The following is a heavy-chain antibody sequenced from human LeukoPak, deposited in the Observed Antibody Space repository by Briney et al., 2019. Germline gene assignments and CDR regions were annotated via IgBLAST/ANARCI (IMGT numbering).Heavy chain of an antibody. CDR1: GGSFSGYY. J-gene: IGHJ4*02. CDR3: ARGPKPMNYYDSSGYSGDY. Sequence: SETLSLTCAVYGGSFSGYYWSWIRQPPGKGLEWIGEINHSGSTNYNPSLKSRVTISVDTSKNQFSLKLSSVTAADTAVYYCARGPKPMNYYDSSGYSGDYWGQGTLVTVSS. CDR2: INHSGST. D-gene: IGHD3-22*01. V-gene: IGHV4-34*01.